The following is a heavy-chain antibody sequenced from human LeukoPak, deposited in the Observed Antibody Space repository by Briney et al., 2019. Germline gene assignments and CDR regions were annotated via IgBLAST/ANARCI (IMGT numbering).Heavy chain of an antibody. Sequence: GGSLRLSCAASGFTVGSNYMSWVRQAPGKGLEGVSVIYSGGSTYYADSVKGRFTISRDSSKNTLYLQMNNLRAEDTAVYYCARGSQDSGSYYLGYWGQGTLVTVSS. D-gene: IGHD3-10*01. CDR1: GFTVGSNY. CDR3: ARGSQDSGSYYLGY. J-gene: IGHJ4*02. V-gene: IGHV3-53*01. CDR2: IYSGGST.